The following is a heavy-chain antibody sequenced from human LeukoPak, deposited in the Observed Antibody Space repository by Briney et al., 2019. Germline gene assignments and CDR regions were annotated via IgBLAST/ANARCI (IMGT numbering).Heavy chain of an antibody. J-gene: IGHJ4*02. Sequence: GGSLRLSCAASGFTFSSYWMSWVRQAPGKGLEWVANIKQDGSEKYYVDSVKGRFTISRDNAKNSLYLQMNSLRAEDTAVYYCARAIVLWFGELFHFDYWGRGTLVTVSS. V-gene: IGHV3-7*01. CDR1: GFTFSSYW. CDR2: IKQDGSEK. D-gene: IGHD3-10*01. CDR3: ARAIVLWFGELFHFDY.